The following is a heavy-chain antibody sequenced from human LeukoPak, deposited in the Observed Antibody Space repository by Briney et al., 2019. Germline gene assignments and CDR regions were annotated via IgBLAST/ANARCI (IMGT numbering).Heavy chain of an antibody. D-gene: IGHD3-16*01. CDR1: GFTFSSYG. CDR3: ARVVGQYVARYFDY. CDR2: IWYDGSNK. Sequence: PGGSLRLSCAASGFTFSSYGMHWVRQAPGKGLEWVAVIWYDGSNKYYADSVKGRFTISRDNSKNTLYLQMNSLRAEDTAVYYCARVVGQYVARYFDYWGQGTLVTVSS. J-gene: IGHJ4*02. V-gene: IGHV3-33*01.